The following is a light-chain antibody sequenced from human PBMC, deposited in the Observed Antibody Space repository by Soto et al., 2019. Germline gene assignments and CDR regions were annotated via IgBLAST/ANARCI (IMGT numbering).Light chain of an antibody. V-gene: IGLV2-23*02. CDR2: EVS. CDR3: CSYAGSSAYV. Sequence: QSALTQPASVSGSPGQSITISCTGTSSDVGSYNLVSWYQQHPGKAPKLMIYEVSKRPSGVSNRFSGSKSGNTASLTISRLQAEDDDYYYCCSYAGSSAYVFGTGTKLTVL. J-gene: IGLJ1*01. CDR1: SSDVGSYNL.